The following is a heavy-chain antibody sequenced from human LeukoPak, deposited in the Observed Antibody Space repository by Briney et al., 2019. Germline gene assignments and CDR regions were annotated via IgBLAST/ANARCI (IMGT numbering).Heavy chain of an antibody. D-gene: IGHD3-22*01. CDR1: GGSISSYY. CDR2: IYYSGST. Sequence: SETLSLTCTVSGGSISSYYWSWIRQPPGKGLEWIGYIYYSGSTNYNPSLKGRVTISVDTSKNQFSLKLSSVTAADTAVYYCARSGWGSGYSSLLDYWGQGTLVTVSS. CDR3: ARSGWGSGYSSLLDY. J-gene: IGHJ4*02. V-gene: IGHV4-59*01.